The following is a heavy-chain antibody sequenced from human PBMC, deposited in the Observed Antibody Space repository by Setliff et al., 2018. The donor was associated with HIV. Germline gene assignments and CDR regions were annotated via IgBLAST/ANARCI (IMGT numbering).Heavy chain of an antibody. D-gene: IGHD5-18*01. V-gene: IGHV1-3*01. CDR1: GSTFSRYG. CDR2: INAGNGKT. CDR3: AREPRGYSYGLGY. J-gene: IGHJ4*02. Sequence: ASVKVSCKASGSTFSRYGLHWVRQAPGQRLEWMGWINAGNGKTKYSQKFQSRVTITRDTSARKAYMELSSLRSEDTAVYYCAREPRGYSYGLGYWGQGTLVTVSS.